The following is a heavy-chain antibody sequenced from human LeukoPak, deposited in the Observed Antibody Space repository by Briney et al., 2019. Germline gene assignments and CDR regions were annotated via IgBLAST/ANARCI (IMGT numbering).Heavy chain of an antibody. D-gene: IGHD3-3*01. Sequence: ASAKVSCKASGYTFTGYYMHGVRQAPGQGLEWMGWINPNSGGTNYAQKFQGRVTMTRDTSISTAYMELSRLRSDDTAVYYCARDPYDFWSGYPYYYYMDVWGKGTTVTVSS. CDR3: ARDPYDFWSGYPYYYYMDV. CDR1: GYTFTGYY. J-gene: IGHJ6*03. V-gene: IGHV1-2*02. CDR2: INPNSGGT.